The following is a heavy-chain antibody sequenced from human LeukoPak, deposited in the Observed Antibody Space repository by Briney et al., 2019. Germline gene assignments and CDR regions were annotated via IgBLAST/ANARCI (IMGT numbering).Heavy chain of an antibody. D-gene: IGHD2-2*01. CDR3: AIGYCSSTSCYPRLY. CDR1: GFTFSSYA. CDR2: ISGSGGST. J-gene: IGHJ4*02. V-gene: IGHV3-23*01. Sequence: PGGSLRLSCAASGFTFSSYAMSWVRQAPGKGLEWVSAISGSGGSTYYADSVKGRFTISRDNSKNTLYLQMNSLRAEDTAVYYCAIGYCSSTSCYPRLYWGQGTLVTVSS.